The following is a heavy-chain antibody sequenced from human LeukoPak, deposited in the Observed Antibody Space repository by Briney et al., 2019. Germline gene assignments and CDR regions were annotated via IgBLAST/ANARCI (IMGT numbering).Heavy chain of an antibody. CDR3: ARGPRFGELLWHWFDP. CDR1: GGSISSNNDY. Sequence: SESLSLTCTVSGGSISSNNDYCGWIRQPPGKGLEWIGSIYYSRSTYYNPSLRRRDTTSEDTPKNPFSLKLRPLTLANTALYQCARGPRFGELLWHWFDPWGQGTLVTVSS. V-gene: IGHV4-39*07. D-gene: IGHD3-10*01. CDR2: IYYSRST. J-gene: IGHJ5*02.